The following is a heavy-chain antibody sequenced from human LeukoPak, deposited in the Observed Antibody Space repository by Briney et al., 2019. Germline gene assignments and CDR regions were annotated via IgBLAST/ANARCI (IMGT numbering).Heavy chain of an antibody. V-gene: IGHV4-39*02. CDR2: IYYSGST. J-gene: IGHJ4*02. CDR3: ARDSGSLLDY. D-gene: IGHD1-26*01. Sequence: PSETPSLTCTVSGGSISSSSYYWGWIRQPPGKGLEWIGSIYYSGSTYYNPSLKSRVTISVDTSKNQFSLKLSSVTAADTAVYYCARDSGSLLDYWGQGTLVTVSS. CDR1: GGSISSSSYY.